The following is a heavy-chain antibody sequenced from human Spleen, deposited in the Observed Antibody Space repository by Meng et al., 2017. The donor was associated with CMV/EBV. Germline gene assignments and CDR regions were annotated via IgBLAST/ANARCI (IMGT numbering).Heavy chain of an antibody. CDR1: GDSISRSGSY. V-gene: IGHV4-39*01. D-gene: IGHD3-9*01. Sequence: LRLSCTVSGDSISRSGSYWAWIRQPPGKGLEWIGTIYYSGDTYYNPSLKSRVTISVDTSKNQFSLRLRSVAAADTAVYYCARPVLAAYYPAQNAFDIWGQGTTVTVSS. CDR2: IYYSGDT. CDR3: ARPVLAAYYPAQNAFDI. J-gene: IGHJ3*02.